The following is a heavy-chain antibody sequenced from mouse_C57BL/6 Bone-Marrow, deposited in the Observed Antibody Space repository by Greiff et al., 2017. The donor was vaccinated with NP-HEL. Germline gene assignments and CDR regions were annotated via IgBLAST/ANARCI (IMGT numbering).Heavy chain of an antibody. D-gene: IGHD2-4*01. Sequence: EVQLVESGGGLVQPGGSLKLSCAASGFTFSDYYMYWVRQTPEKRLEWVAYISNGGGSTYYPDTVKGRFTISRDNAKNTLYLQMSRLKSEDTAMYYCARHIYYDYDEAYWGQGTLVTVSA. J-gene: IGHJ3*01. V-gene: IGHV5-12*01. CDR3: ARHIYYDYDEAY. CDR2: ISNGGGST. CDR1: GFTFSDYY.